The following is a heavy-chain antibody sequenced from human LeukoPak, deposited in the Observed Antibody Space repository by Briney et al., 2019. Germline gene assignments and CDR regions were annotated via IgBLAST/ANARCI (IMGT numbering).Heavy chain of an antibody. CDR2: ISGSGGST. Sequence: GGSLRLSCASSGFTFSSYAMSWVRQAPGKGLEWVSAISGSGGSTYYADSVKGRFTISRDHSKNTLYLQMNSLRAEDTAVYYCAKGGTTMVQGVIIIRDFDYWGQGTLVTVSS. CDR1: GFTFSSYA. V-gene: IGHV3-23*01. D-gene: IGHD3-10*01. J-gene: IGHJ4*02. CDR3: AKGGTTMVQGVIIIRDFDY.